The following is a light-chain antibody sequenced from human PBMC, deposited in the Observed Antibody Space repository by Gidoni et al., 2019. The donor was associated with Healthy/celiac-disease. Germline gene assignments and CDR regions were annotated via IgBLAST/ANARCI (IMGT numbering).Light chain of an antibody. CDR1: SPNIGAGYD. J-gene: IGLJ2*01. CDR3: QSYDSSLSGVV. Sequence: QSVLTQPPSVSGAPGQRGTISCTGSSPNIGAGYDVHSYQQLPGTAPKLHIYGNSNRPSRVPDRFSGSKSGTSASLAITGIQAEDEADYYCQSYDSSLSGVVFGGGTKLTVL. V-gene: IGLV1-40*01. CDR2: GNS.